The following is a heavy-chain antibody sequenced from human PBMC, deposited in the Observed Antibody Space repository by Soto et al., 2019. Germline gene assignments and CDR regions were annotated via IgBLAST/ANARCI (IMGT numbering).Heavy chain of an antibody. Sequence: QLQLQESGPGLVKPSETLSLTCTVSGASISSSDYYWGWIRQPPGKGLEWIGSIDYSVNRGLEGLGSLSYIENTYYNPPLKSPVTLSVDTAKGQSSLELTSVTVADTAVYYCASHSAGPNCVHPWGQGTLVTVSS. CDR2: IDYSVNRGLEGLGSLSYIENT. CDR3: ASHSAGPNCVHP. D-gene: IGHD3-10*01. V-gene: IGHV4-39*01. CDR1: GASISSSDYY. J-gene: IGHJ5*02.